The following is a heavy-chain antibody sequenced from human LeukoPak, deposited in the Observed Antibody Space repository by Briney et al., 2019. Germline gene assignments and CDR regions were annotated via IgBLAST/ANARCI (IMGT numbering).Heavy chain of an antibody. J-gene: IGHJ4*02. CDR2: TTDSGDST. CDR1: GFSFSTYA. V-gene: IGHV3-23*01. Sequence: GGSLRLSCAASGFSFSTYAMTWLRQAPGRGLEWVSTTTDSGDSTHYADAVKGRFTMSRDNSKKALYLQLNSLRAEDTAVYYCAGDLSMDIGGSDCWGPGTLVTVSS. CDR3: AGDLSMDIGGSDC. D-gene: IGHD2-2*03.